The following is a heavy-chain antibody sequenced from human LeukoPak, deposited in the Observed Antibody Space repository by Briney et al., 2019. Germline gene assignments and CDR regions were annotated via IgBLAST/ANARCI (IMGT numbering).Heavy chain of an antibody. CDR1: GFTFSSYW. D-gene: IGHD6-13*01. J-gene: IGHJ4*02. CDR3: AKDPRRIAAAGTDY. CDR2: ISYDGSNK. V-gene: IGHV3-30*18. Sequence: GGSLRLSCAASGFTFSSYWMSWVRQAPGKGLEWVAVISYDGSNKYYADSVKGRFTISRDNSKNTLYLQMNSLRAEDTAVYYCAKDPRRIAAAGTDYWGQGTLVTVSS.